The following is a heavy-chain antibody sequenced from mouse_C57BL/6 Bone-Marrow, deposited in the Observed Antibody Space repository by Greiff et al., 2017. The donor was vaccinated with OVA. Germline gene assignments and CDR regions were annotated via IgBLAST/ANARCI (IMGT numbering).Heavy chain of an antibody. V-gene: IGHV1-52*01. CDR3: ARGYGGDWYFDV. CDR1: GYTFTSYW. D-gene: IGHD2-2*01. CDR2: IDPSDSET. Sequence: QVQLKQPGAELVRPGSSVKLSCKASGYTFTSYWMHWVKQRPIQGLEWIGNIDPSDSETHYNQKFKDKATLTVDKSSSTAYMQLSSLTSEDSAVYYCARGYGGDWYFDVWGTGTTVTVSS. J-gene: IGHJ1*03.